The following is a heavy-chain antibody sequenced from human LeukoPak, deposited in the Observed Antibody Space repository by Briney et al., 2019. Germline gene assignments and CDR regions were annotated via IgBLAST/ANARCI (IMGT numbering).Heavy chain of an antibody. CDR3: ARQDFGSGILPGY. CDR1: GDSISSYF. Sequence: SETLSLTCTVSGDSISSYFWIWIRQPPGKGLEWIGYIYYSGNTNSNPSLKSRVTISLDTSKNQFSLKLSSVTAADTAVYYCARQDFGSGILPGYWGQGTLVTVSS. D-gene: IGHD3-10*01. CDR2: IYYSGNT. J-gene: IGHJ4*02. V-gene: IGHV4-59*01.